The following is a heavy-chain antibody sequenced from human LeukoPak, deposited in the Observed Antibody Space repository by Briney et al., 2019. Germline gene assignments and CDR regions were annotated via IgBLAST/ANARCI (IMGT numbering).Heavy chain of an antibody. CDR1: GGPISSYY. J-gene: IGHJ4*02. Sequence: SETLSLTCTVSGGPISSYYWSWIRQPPGKGLEWIGYIYYSGSTNYNPSLKSRVTISVDTSKNQFSLKLSSVTAADTAVYYCARVPAHGSGSYYFDYWGQGTLVTVSS. V-gene: IGHV4-59*01. CDR2: IYYSGST. D-gene: IGHD3-10*01. CDR3: ARVPAHGSGSYYFDY.